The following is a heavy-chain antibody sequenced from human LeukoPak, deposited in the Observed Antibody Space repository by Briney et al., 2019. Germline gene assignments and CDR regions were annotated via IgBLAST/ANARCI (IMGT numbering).Heavy chain of an antibody. Sequence: SETLSLTCTVSGGSISSYYWSWIRQPPGKGLEWIGYIYYSGSTNYNPSLKSRVTISVDTSKNQFSLKLSSVTAADTAVYYCARGRERFLEWLPFDYWGQGTLVTVSS. CDR2: IYYSGST. J-gene: IGHJ4*02. V-gene: IGHV4-59*01. D-gene: IGHD3-3*01. CDR3: ARGRERFLEWLPFDY. CDR1: GGSISSYY.